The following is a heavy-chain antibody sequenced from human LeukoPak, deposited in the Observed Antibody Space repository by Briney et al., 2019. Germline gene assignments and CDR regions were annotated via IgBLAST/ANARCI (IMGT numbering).Heavy chain of an antibody. V-gene: IGHV3-30-3*01. CDR3: ARARYCGGDCYSSHHAHNDAFDI. J-gene: IGHJ3*02. CDR2: ISYDGSNK. D-gene: IGHD2-21*01. CDR1: GFTFSSYA. Sequence: GGSLRLSCAASGFTFSSYAMHWVRQAPGKGLEWVAVISYDGSNKYYADSVKGRFTISRDNSKNTLYLQMNSLRAEDTAVYYCARARYCGGDCYSSHHAHNDAFDIWGQGTMVTVSS.